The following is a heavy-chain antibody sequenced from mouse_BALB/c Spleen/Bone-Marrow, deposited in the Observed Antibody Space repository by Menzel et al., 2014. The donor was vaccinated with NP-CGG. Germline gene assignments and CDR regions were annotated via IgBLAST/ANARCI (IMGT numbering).Heavy chain of an antibody. V-gene: IGHV1-15*01. CDR2: IHPGSGGT. CDR1: GYTFTDYE. Sequence: VKLQESGAELVRPGASVKLSCKALGYTFTDYEMHWVKQTPEHGLEWIGAIHPGSGGTAYNQKFKGKATLTADKSSSPAYMELSSLTSEDSAVHYCTRGGLRLYAIDYCGHGDSVSVST. J-gene: IGHJ4*01. D-gene: IGHD2-4*01. CDR3: TRGGLRLYAIDY.